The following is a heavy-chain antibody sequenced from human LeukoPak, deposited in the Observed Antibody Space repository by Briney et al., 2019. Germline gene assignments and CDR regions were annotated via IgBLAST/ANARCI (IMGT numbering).Heavy chain of an antibody. D-gene: IGHD6-19*01. CDR2: IYHSGST. V-gene: IGHV4-4*02. CDR3: ASGDSSGWRPFDY. CDR1: GGSISSSNW. J-gene: IGHJ4*02. Sequence: SGTLSLTCAVSGGSISSSNWWSWVRQPPGKGLEWIGEIYHSGSTNYNPSLKSRVTISVDKSKNQLSLKLSSVTAADTAVYYCASGDSSGWRPFDYWGQGTLVTVSS.